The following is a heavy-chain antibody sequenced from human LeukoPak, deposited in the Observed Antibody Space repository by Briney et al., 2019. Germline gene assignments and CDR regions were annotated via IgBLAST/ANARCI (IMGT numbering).Heavy chain of an antibody. CDR1: GFTFSSYA. V-gene: IGHV3-23*01. D-gene: IGHD3-10*01. CDR3: AKGPCYYGSGSYTDY. CDR2: ISGSGGST. J-gene: IGHJ4*02. Sequence: GGSLRLSCAASGFTFSSYAMSWVRQAPGKGLEWVSAISGSGGSTYYADSVKGRFTISRDNSKNTLYLQMNSLRAEDTAVYYCAKGPCYYGSGSYTDYWGQGTLVTVSS.